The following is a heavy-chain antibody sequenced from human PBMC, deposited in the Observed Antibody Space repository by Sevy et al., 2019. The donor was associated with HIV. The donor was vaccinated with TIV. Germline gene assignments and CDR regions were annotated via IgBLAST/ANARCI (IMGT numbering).Heavy chain of an antibody. Sequence: GGCLRLSCAASGFTFRRYGMHWVRRAPGKGLEWVAGIWFDGTQKYYLESVKGRFSISRDNSKKMVYLQMNSLRAEDTAVYYCAKDFFEGDVISNFDSWGQGTLVTVSS. J-gene: IGHJ4*02. V-gene: IGHV3-33*06. CDR2: IWFDGTQK. CDR3: AKDFFEGDVISNFDS. D-gene: IGHD3-3*01. CDR1: GFTFRRYG.